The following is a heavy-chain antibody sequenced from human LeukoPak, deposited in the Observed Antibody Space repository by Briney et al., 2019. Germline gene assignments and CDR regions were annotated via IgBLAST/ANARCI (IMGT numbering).Heavy chain of an antibody. J-gene: IGHJ4*02. CDR1: GFTFDDYG. V-gene: IGHV3-20*04. Sequence: GGSLRLSCAASGFTFDDYGMSWVRQAPGKGLEWVSGISWNGGSTGYADSVKGRFTISRDNAKNFLYLQMNSLRGEDTALYYCGRGSGSYYNDYWGQGTLVTVSS. CDR3: GRGSGSYYNDY. D-gene: IGHD3-10*01. CDR2: ISWNGGST.